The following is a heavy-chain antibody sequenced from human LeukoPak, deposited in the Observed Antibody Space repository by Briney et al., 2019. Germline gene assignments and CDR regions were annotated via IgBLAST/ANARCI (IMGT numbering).Heavy chain of an antibody. CDR3: TRYTPSTGDGFGP. V-gene: IGHV3-73*01. Sequence: GGTLRLSCAASGFTFKASAVLWLPQASGRGLEGLGCIRGKADKYATSYSASAQGRFTISRDDFTDAVYLQLHSLKTEDTAVYFCTRYTPSTGDGFGPWGQGTLVTVSS. D-gene: IGHD3-10*01. CDR1: GFTFKASA. CDR2: IRGKADKYAT. J-gene: IGHJ5*02.